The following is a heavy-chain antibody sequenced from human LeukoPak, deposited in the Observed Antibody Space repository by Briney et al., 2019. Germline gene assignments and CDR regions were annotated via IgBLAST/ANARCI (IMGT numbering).Heavy chain of an antibody. J-gene: IGHJ4*02. CDR2: IILIFGTA. Sequence: SVKVSCKASGGTFSSYAISWVRQAPGQGLEWMGRIILIFGTANYAQKFQGRVTITTDESTSTAYMELSSLRSEDTAVYYCALSVLVGATSLDYWGQGTLVTVSS. V-gene: IGHV1-69*05. D-gene: IGHD1-26*01. CDR1: GGTFSSYA. CDR3: ALSVLVGATSLDY.